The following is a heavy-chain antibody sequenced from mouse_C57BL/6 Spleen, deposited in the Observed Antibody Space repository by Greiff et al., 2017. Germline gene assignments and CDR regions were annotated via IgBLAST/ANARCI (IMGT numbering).Heavy chain of an antibody. J-gene: IGHJ3*01. Sequence: QVQLQQPGAELVKPGASVKLSCKASGYTFTSYWMPWVKQRPGQGLEWIGEIDPSDSYTNYNQKFKGKATLTVDTSSSTAYMQLSSLTSEDSAVYYCARSLPLYQWGAWFAYWGQGTLVTVSA. CDR3: ARSLPLYQWGAWFAY. CDR1: GYTFTSYW. CDR2: IDPSDSYT. D-gene: IGHD1-3*01. V-gene: IGHV1-50*01.